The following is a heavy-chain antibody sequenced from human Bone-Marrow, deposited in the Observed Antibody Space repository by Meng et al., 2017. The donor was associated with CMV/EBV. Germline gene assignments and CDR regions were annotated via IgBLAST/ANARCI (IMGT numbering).Heavy chain of an antibody. D-gene: IGHD1-26*01. CDR2: INPNSGGT. CDR1: GYTFTGYY. J-gene: IGHJ3*02. Sequence: ASVKVSCKASGYTFTGYYMHWVRQAPGQGLEWMGWINPNSGGTNYAQKFQGRVTMTRDTSTSTVYMELSSLRSEDTAVYYCAREKSGSYYGGAFDIWGQGTMVTVSS. CDR3: AREKSGSYYGGAFDI. V-gene: IGHV1-2*02.